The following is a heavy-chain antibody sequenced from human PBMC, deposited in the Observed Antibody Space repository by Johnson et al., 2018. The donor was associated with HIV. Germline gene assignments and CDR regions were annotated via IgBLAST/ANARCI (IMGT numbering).Heavy chain of an antibody. J-gene: IGHJ3*02. CDR2: ISYDGSNK. D-gene: IGHD6-6*01. CDR3: AKRVPSKQLVDAFDI. CDR1: GFTFSSYG. V-gene: IGHV3-30*18. Sequence: VESGGGVVQPGRSLRLSCAASGFTFSSYGMHWVRQAPGKGLEWVAVISYDGSNKYYADSVKGRFTISRDNSKNTLYLQMNSLRAEDTAVYYCAKRVPSKQLVDAFDIWGQGTMVTVSS.